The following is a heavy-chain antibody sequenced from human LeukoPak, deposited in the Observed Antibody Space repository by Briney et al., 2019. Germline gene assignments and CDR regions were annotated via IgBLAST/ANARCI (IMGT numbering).Heavy chain of an antibody. CDR1: GFTFSSYG. V-gene: IGHV3-30*03. D-gene: IGHD4-17*01. Sequence: GRSLRLSCAASGFTFSSYGMHWVRQAPGKGLEWVAVISYDGSNKYYADSVKGRFTISRDNSKNTLYLQMNSLRAEDTAVYYCATLGDGDYGRDYYGMDVWGQGTTVTVPS. CDR2: ISYDGSNK. CDR3: ATLGDGDYGRDYYGMDV. J-gene: IGHJ6*02.